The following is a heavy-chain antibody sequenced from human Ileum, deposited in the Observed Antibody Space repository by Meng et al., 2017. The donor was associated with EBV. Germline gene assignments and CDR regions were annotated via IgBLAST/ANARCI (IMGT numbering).Heavy chain of an antibody. D-gene: IGHD6-6*01. CDR2: IYWNDDK. CDR3: ARRPGSPSSRFDY. Sequence: TFKEPCPPLVHPTQTLTLTCSFSGFSLTSSGVGVGWIRQPPGKALEWLALIYWNDDKRYSPSLKSRLTVTRDTSKNQVVLTLTNVDPVDTATYYCARRPGSPSSRFDYWGQGTLVTVPS. CDR1: GFSLTSSGVG. V-gene: IGHV2-5*01. J-gene: IGHJ4*02.